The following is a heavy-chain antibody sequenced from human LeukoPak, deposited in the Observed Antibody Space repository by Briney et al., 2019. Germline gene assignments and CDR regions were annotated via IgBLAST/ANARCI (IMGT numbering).Heavy chain of an antibody. CDR1: GFTFSSYW. CDR3: ARDKGRTIFGVVRPHDY. J-gene: IGHJ4*02. CDR2: IKQDGSEK. D-gene: IGHD3-3*01. Sequence: PGGSLRLSCAASGFTFSSYWMSWVRQAPGKGLEWVANIKQDGSEKYYVDSVKGRFTISRDNAKNSLYLQMNSLRAEDTAMYYCARDKGRTIFGVVRPHDYWGQGTLVTVSS. V-gene: IGHV3-7*01.